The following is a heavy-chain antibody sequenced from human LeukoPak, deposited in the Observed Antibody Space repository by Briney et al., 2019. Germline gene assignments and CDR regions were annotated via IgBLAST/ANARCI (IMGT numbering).Heavy chain of an antibody. V-gene: IGHV3-23*01. CDR1: GFTFSSHA. CDR3: AKSVPYWYFDL. J-gene: IGHJ2*01. CDR2: LSGGGDNT. Sequence: GESLRLSCAASGFTFSSHAMTWVRQAPGKGLEWVSSLSGGGDNTYYADSVKGWFTISRDNSRNTVSLQMNSLRAEDTAIYYCAKSVPYWYFDLSGRGTLVTVSS.